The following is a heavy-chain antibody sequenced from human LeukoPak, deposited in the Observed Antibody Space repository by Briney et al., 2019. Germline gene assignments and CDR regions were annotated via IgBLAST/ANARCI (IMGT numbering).Heavy chain of an antibody. J-gene: IGHJ4*02. CDR1: GGSISSYY. V-gene: IGHV4-59*08. CDR2: IYYTGST. D-gene: IGHD2-15*01. Sequence: SETLSLTCTVSGGSISSYYWSWIRQHPGKGLEWIGYIYYTGSTNYSPSLKSRVIISVDTSKNQFSLKLSSVTAADTAVYYCARLDELLAFDYWGQGTLVTVSS. CDR3: ARLDELLAFDY.